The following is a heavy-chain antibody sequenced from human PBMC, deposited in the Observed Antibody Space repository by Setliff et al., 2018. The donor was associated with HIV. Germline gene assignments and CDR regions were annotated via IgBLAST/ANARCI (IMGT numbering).Heavy chain of an antibody. CDR3: AGGRADAWEVLDS. V-gene: IGHV4-34*01. J-gene: IGHJ4*02. D-gene: IGHD1-26*01. CDR2: FRLSGGT. CDR1: GGSFSNYF. Sequence: SETLSLTCGVFGGSFSNYFWTWMRQPPGKGLEWIGEFRLSGGTNYNYNPSLETRVTISVDTSKYQFSLKLNSVTAADTAFYYCAGGRADAWEVLDSWGQGTLVTVSS.